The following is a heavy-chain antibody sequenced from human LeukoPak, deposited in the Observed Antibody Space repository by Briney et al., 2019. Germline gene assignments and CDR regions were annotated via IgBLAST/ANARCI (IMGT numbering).Heavy chain of an antibody. J-gene: IGHJ4*02. CDR1: GGTFSSYA. CDR2: IIPIFGTA. V-gene: IGHV1-69*05. Sequence: SVKVSCKASGGTFSSYAISWVRQAPGQGLEWMGGIIPIFGTANYAQKFQGRVTITTDESTSTAYMELSSLRSEDTAVYYCARDTGYSSSWLDYWGQGTLVTVSS. D-gene: IGHD6-13*01. CDR3: ARDTGYSSSWLDY.